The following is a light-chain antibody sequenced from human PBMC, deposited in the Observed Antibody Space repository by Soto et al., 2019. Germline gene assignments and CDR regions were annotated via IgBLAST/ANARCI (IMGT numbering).Light chain of an antibody. CDR1: SSDVGGYNY. CDR2: DVS. V-gene: IGLV2-14*01. Sequence: QSALTQPASVSGSPGQSITISCTGTSSDVGGYNYVSWYQQYPGKAPKLMIYDVSNRPSGVSNRFSGSKSGNTASLTISGLQAEDEADYYCSSYTSSGTPHVVFGGGTKVTVL. CDR3: SSYTSSGTPHVV. J-gene: IGLJ2*01.